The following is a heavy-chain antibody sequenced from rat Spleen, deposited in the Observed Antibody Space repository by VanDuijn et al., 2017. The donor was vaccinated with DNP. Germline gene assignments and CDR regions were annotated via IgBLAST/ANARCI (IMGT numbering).Heavy chain of an antibody. Sequence: EVQLVETGGGLVQPGRSLKLSCVASGFTFSSYWMFWIRQAPKKGLEWVATIKTSGYRTYYSDSVKGRFTISRDNTKSSLYLHMNSLKSEDTATYYCARGDFDYWGQGVMVTVSS. V-gene: IGHV5-58*01. J-gene: IGHJ2*01. CDR3: ARGDFDY. CDR2: IKTSGYRT. CDR1: GFTFSSYW.